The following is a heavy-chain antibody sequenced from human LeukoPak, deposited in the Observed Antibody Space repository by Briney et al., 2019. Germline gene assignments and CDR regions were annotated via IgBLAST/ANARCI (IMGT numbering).Heavy chain of an antibody. V-gene: IGHV3-53*01. CDR3: AGGYYSSYYYGMDV. Sequence: GGSLRLSCAASGFTFSSNYMSWVRQAPGKGLEWVSVIFSGGNIYYADSVKGRFTISRDNSKNMLYLRMNSLRAEDTAVYFCAGGYYSSYYYGMDVWGQGTTVTVSS. D-gene: IGHD3-22*01. J-gene: IGHJ6*02. CDR2: IFSGGNI. CDR1: GFTFSSNY.